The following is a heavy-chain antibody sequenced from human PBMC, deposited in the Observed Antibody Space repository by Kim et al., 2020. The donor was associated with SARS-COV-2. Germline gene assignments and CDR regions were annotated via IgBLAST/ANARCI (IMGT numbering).Heavy chain of an antibody. Sequence: GGSLRLSCAASGFTFSSDALHWVRQAPGKGLEWVALISNDGNTKYHADSLKGRFSISRDNSKNTLFLHINSLRAEDTAIYYCTRELGFVPEGTYYYAMDVWGQGKTVAVSS. D-gene: IGHD7-27*01. CDR1: GFTFSSDA. CDR3: TRELGFVPEGTYYYAMDV. CDR2: ISNDGNTK. V-gene: IGHV3-30*04. J-gene: IGHJ6*02.